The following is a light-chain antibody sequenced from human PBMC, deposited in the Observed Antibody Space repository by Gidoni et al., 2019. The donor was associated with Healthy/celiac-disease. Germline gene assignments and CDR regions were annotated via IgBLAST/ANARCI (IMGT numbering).Light chain of an antibody. Sequence: QSVLTLPPSVSGAPGQRVTISCTGSSSNIGAGYDVHWYQHLPGTAPKLLIYGNSNRPSGVTDRFSGSKSGTSASLASTGLQAEDEADYYCQSYDSSLSGLWVFGGGTKLNVL. V-gene: IGLV1-40*01. CDR3: QSYDSSLSGLWV. CDR1: SSNIGAGYD. CDR2: GNS. J-gene: IGLJ3*02.